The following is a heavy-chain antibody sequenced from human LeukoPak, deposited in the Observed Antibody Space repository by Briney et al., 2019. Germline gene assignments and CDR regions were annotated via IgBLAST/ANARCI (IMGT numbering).Heavy chain of an antibody. CDR3: ARYTGGTGYSDY. CDR1: GGSISSYY. CDR2: IYYSGST. J-gene: IGHJ4*02. D-gene: IGHD6-13*01. V-gene: IGHV4-59*01. Sequence: PSETLSLTCTVSGGSISSYYWSWIRQPPGKGLEWIGYIYYSGSTNYNPSLKSRVTISVDTSKNQFSLKLSSVTAADTAVYYCARYTGGTGYSDYWGQGTLVTVSS.